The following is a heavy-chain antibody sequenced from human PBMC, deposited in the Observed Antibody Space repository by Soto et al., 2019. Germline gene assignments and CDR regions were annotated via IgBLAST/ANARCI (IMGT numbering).Heavy chain of an antibody. D-gene: IGHD3-3*01. V-gene: IGHV3-9*01. J-gene: IGHJ3*02. Sequence: EVQLVESGGGLVQPGRSLRLSCVASGFTFGDYGMHWVRQAPGRGPEWVSGITWNSGNIAYAETVKGRFTISRDNAKNSLYLQMNSLRAEDTALYYGLKEGLTSLFGLVYDGSNIWGHGTMVIVSS. CDR3: LKEGLTSLFGLVYDGSNI. CDR1: GFTFGDYG. CDR2: ITWNSGNI.